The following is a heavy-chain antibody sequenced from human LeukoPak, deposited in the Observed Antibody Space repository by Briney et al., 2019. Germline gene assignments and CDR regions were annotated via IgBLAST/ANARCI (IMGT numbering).Heavy chain of an antibody. CDR2: IKQDGSEK. CDR1: GVTFSSDG. J-gene: IGHJ4*02. D-gene: IGHD3-16*01. Sequence: GGSLRLSSAASGVTFSSDGMSWVRQAPGKRLRWVANIKQDGSEKYYVDSVKGRFTISRDNAKNSLYLQMNSLRAEDTAVYYCARGIMITFGGVSTYYFDYWGQGTLVTVSS. CDR3: ARGIMITFGGVSTYYFDY. V-gene: IGHV3-7*01.